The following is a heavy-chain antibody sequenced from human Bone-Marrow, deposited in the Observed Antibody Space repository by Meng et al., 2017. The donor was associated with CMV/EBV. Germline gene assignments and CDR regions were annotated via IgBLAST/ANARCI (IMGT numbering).Heavy chain of an antibody. CDR2: IIPIFGTA. J-gene: IGHJ3*02. CDR1: GGTFSSYA. D-gene: IGHD2-8*01. CDR3: ASTKKWPGVGVFDI. V-gene: IGHV1-69*05. Sequence: SVKVSCKASGGTFSSYAISWVRQAPGQGLEWMGGIIPIFGTANYAQKFQGRVTITTDESTSTAYMELSSLRSEDTAVYYCASTKKWPGVGVFDIWGQGTMVTVSS.